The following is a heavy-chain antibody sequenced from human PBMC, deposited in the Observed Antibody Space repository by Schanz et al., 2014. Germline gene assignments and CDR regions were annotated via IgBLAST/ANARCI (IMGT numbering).Heavy chain of an antibody. D-gene: IGHD3-10*01. CDR2: TSNDGSFT. Sequence: EVQLVESGGGLVQPGGSLRLSCAASGFTFSDSWMHWVRQAPGKGLVWVSRTSNDGSFTTFADSVKGRFTISRDNAKNTLYLQMNSLRAEDTAVYYCARATYYHVSGSYYGNFDSWGQGTLVTVSS. CDR1: GFTFSDSW. J-gene: IGHJ4*02. CDR3: ARATYYHVSGSYYGNFDS. V-gene: IGHV3-74*01.